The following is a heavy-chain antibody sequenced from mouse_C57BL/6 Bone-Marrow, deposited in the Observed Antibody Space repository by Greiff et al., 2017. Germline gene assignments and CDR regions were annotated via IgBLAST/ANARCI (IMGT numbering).Heavy chain of an antibody. CDR1: GYAFSSSW. V-gene: IGHV1-82*01. CDR2: IYPGDGDT. D-gene: IGHD2-4*01. J-gene: IGHJ1*03. CDR3: ARLDDYDGWYCDV. Sequence: VHLVESGPELVKPGASVKISCKASGYAFSSSWMNWVKQRPGKGLEWIGRIYPGDGDTNYNGKFKGKATLTADKSSSTAYMQLSSLTSEDSAVYFCARLDDYDGWYCDVWGTGTTVTVSA.